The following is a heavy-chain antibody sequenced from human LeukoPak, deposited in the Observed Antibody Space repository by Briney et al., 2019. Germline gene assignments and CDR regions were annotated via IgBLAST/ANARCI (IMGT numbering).Heavy chain of an antibody. CDR3: ARDRLGDYDHSGYYDK. D-gene: IGHD3-22*01. V-gene: IGHV3-11*01. J-gene: IGHJ4*02. Sequence: GGSLRLSCAASGFTFSDYYMSWIRQAPGKGLEWVSYICDSGRTIYYADSVKGRFTISRDNATNSVYLQMNNLGAEDTAVYYCARDRLGDYDHSGYYDKWGQGTLVTVSS. CDR2: ICDSGRTI. CDR1: GFTFSDYY.